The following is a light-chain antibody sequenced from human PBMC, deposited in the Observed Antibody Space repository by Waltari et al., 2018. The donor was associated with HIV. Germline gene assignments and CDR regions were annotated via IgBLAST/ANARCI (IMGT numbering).Light chain of an antibody. CDR3: QQHYTTPLT. J-gene: IGKJ4*01. CDR1: QSITNY. CDR2: TAS. V-gene: IGKV1-39*01. Sequence: DIQMTQFPSSLPASVGDRVTITCRASQSITNYLNWYQQKPGQAPKVLIYTASSLQSGVPSRFSGSGSGTDFTLTISSLQAEDVAVYYCQQHYTTPLTFGGGTKVEI.